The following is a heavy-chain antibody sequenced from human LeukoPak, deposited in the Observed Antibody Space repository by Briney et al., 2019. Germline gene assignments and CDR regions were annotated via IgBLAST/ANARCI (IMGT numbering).Heavy chain of an antibody. CDR2: IYYSGST. CDR3: ASIDITGTTWGAFDI. V-gene: IGHV4-39*07. J-gene: IGHJ3*02. Sequence: SETLSLTCTVSGGSISSYYWTWIRQPPGKGLEWIGSIYYSGSTYYNPSLKSRVTISVDTSKNQFSLKLSSVTAADTAVYYCASIDITGTTWGAFDIWGQGTMVTVSS. D-gene: IGHD1-7*01. CDR1: GGSISSYY.